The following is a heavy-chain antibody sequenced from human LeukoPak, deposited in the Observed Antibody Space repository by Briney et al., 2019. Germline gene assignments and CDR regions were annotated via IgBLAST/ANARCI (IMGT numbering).Heavy chain of an antibody. D-gene: IGHD3-22*01. CDR2: MYYSGST. CDR1: GGSISSGDYY. Sequence: SQTLSLTCTVPGGSISSGDYYWSWIRQPPGKGLEWIAYMYYSGSTYYNPSLKSRVTMSADTSKNQLSLKMSSVTAADTAVYYCASPYYYDSRIEPWGQGILVTVSS. J-gene: IGHJ5*02. V-gene: IGHV4-30-4*01. CDR3: ASPYYYDSRIEP.